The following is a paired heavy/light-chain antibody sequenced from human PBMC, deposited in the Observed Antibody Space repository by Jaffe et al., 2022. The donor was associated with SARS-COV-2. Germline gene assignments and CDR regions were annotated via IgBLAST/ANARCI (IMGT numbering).Heavy chain of an antibody. J-gene: IGHJ4*02. V-gene: IGHV3-15*01. CDR2: IKSKTDDGAT. CDR1: GFTLSNAW. D-gene: IGHD5-12*01. CDR3: TTLTPMPGYSGYGRF. Sequence: EVQLVESGGGLIQPGGSLRLSCTAAGFTLSNAWMSWVRQAPGKGLEWVGRIKSKTDDGATDYAAPVRGRFTISRDDSRNTLFLQMNSLKTEDTAVYYCTTLTPMPGYSGYGRFWGQGTLVTVSS.
Light chain of an antibody. CDR1: QSISSW. Sequence: DIQMTQSPSTLSASVGDRVTITCRASQSISSWLAWYQQKPGKAPKLLIYKASTLESGVPSRFSGSGSGTEFTLTISSLQPDDFATYYCQQYNSYLTFGQGTKVEI. CDR3: QQYNSYLT. CDR2: KAS. V-gene: IGKV1-5*03. J-gene: IGKJ1*01.